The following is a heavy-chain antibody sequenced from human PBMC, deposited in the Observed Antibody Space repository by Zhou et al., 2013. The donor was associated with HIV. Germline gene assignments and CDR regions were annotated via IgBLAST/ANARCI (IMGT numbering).Heavy chain of an antibody. J-gene: IGHJ5*02. CDR2: INPNSGGT. CDR1: GFTFTDNY. D-gene: IGHD5-12*01. CDR3: ARDRRDRYSGYDSSDNWFDP. Sequence: QVHLVQSGAEVKKPGASVRVSCQTSGFTFTDNYVHWVRQAPGQGLEWMGWINPNSGGTNYAQKFQGRVTMTRDTSISTAYMELSRLRSDDTAVYYCARDRRDRYSGYDSSDNWFDPWGQGTLVTVSS. V-gene: IGHV1-2*02.